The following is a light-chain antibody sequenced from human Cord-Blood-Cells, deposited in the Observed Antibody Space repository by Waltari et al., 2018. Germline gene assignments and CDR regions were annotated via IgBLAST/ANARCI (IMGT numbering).Light chain of an antibody. Sequence: QSALTQPASVSGSPGQSITISCTGTSSDVGSYNLVSWYQQHPGKAPKLMIYEGSKRPSGVSNRFSCSKSGNMASLTISGLQAEDEADYYCCSYAGSSTYWVFGGGTKLTVL. CDR1: SSDVGSYNL. J-gene: IGLJ3*02. V-gene: IGLV2-23*01. CDR2: EGS. CDR3: CSYAGSSTYWV.